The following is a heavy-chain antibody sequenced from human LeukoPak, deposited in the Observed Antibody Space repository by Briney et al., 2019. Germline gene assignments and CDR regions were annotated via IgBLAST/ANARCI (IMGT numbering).Heavy chain of an antibody. CDR2: LYSGGST. J-gene: IGHJ4*02. Sequence: GGSLRLSCTASGFTVSSNYMSWVRQAPGKGLEWVSVLYSGGSTYYADSVKGRFTISRDNSKNTLYLQMNSLRAEDTAVYYCARDLTPYSYGQGPFDYWGQGTLVTVSS. CDR1: GFTVSSNY. V-gene: IGHV3-53*01. CDR3: ARDLTPYSYGQGPFDY. D-gene: IGHD5-18*01.